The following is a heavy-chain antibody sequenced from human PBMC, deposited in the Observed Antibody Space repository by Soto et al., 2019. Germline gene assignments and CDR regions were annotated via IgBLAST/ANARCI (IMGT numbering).Heavy chain of an antibody. CDR2: IYDTGVSGYTPPT. Sequence: PSDTLSRTCTVSGGSICASYGGWFRRPPGQGLKWNAYIYDTGVSGYTPPTCYNPPLKSRVTMSVDTSKSQFSLKLTSVTAAGTGGYYCARGEDAFFYYGLDVGGQGITVT. CDR1: GGSICASY. CDR3: ARGEDAFFYYGLDV. V-gene: IGHV4-59*01. J-gene: IGHJ6*02.